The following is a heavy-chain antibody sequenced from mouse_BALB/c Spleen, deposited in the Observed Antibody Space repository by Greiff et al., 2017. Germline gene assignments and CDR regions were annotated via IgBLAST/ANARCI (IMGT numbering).Heavy chain of an antibody. V-gene: IGHV1-54*01. CDR3: ARSIYYYGSSYYFDY. CDR2: INPGSGGT. Sequence: QVQLKESGAELVRPGTSVKVSCKASGYAFTNYLIEWVKQRPGQGLEWIGVINPGSGGTNYNEKFKGKATLTADKSSSTAYMQLSSLTSDDSAVYFCARSIYYYGSSYYFDYWGQGTTLTVSS. J-gene: IGHJ2*01. D-gene: IGHD1-1*01. CDR1: GYAFTNYL.